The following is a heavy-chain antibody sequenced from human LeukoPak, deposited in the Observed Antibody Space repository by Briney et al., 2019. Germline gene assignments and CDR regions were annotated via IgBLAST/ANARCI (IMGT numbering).Heavy chain of an antibody. Sequence: GGSLRLSCTASGFTFTNYAMMWVRQSPGKGPEWVAAIRGGGHGPFYADSVRGRFAISRDNSKYTLFLQMDSLRAEDTAVYYCARDPNGDYVGALDMWGPGTMVTVSS. J-gene: IGHJ3*02. V-gene: IGHV3-23*01. CDR3: ARDPNGDYVGALDM. CDR2: IRGGGHGP. CDR1: GFTFTNYA. D-gene: IGHD4-17*01.